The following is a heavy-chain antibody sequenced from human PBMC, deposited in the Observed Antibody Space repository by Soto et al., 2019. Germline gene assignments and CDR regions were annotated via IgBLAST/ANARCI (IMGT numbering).Heavy chain of an antibody. CDR2: IDPSDSQT. Sequence: GESLKISCKGSGYSFAGYWITWVRQKPGKGLEWMGRIDPSDSQTYYSPSFRGHVTISATKSITTVFLQWSSLRASDTAMYYCARARSITIFGVVGFEMDVWGQGTTVTVSS. CDR3: ARARSITIFGVVGFEMDV. D-gene: IGHD3-3*01. V-gene: IGHV5-10-1*01. CDR1: GYSFAGYW. J-gene: IGHJ6*02.